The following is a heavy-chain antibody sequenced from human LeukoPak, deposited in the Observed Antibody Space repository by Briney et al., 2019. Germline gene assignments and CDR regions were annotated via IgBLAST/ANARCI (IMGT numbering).Heavy chain of an antibody. J-gene: IGHJ4*02. Sequence: PSETLSLTCTVSGGSISSGGYYWSWIRQHPGKGLEWIGYMYYLGTTYYNPSLKGRVTISVDTSKNQFSLELSSVTGADTGVYYCARAVNDFWSGFSYYFDYWGQGTLVTVSS. V-gene: IGHV4-31*03. CDR1: GGSISSGGYY. D-gene: IGHD3-3*01. CDR3: ARAVNDFWSGFSYYFDY. CDR2: MYYLGTT.